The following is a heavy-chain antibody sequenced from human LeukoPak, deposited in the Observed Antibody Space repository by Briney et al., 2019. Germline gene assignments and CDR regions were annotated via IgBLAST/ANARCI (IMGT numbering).Heavy chain of an antibody. Sequence: SETLSLTCTVSGGSISSYNWNWIRQPAGKGLEWIGRIYSSGSTNYNPSLKSRVTMSVDTSKNQFSLKLSSVSAADTAVYYCARADQLPPYYNYYMDVWGKGTKVTVSS. CDR1: GGSISSYN. V-gene: IGHV4-4*07. CDR2: IYSSGST. J-gene: IGHJ6*03. CDR3: ARADQLPPYYNYYMDV. D-gene: IGHD2-2*01.